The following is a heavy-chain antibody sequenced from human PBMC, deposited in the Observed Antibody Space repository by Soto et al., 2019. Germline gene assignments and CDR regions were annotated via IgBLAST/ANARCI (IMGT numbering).Heavy chain of an antibody. D-gene: IGHD2-15*01. CDR1: GYTFTGYY. J-gene: IGHJ4*02. CDR2: INPNSGGT. V-gene: IGHV1-2*02. CDR3: ARVNVVVVAATREYYFDY. Sequence: QVQLVLSGAEVKKPGASVKVSCKASGYTFTGYYMHWVRQAPGQGLEWMGWINPNSGGTNYAQKFQGRVTMTRDTSISTAYMELSRLRSDDTAVYYCARVNVVVVAATREYYFDYWGQGTLVTVSS.